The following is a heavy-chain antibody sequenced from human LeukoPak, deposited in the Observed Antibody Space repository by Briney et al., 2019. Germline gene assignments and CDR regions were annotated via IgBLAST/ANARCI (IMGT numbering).Heavy chain of an antibody. J-gene: IGHJ6*03. Sequence: ASVKVSCKASGYTFTSYAMHWVRQAPGQRLEWMGWINAGNGNTKYSQEFQGRVTITRDTSASTAYMELSSLRSEDTAVYYCARDRETTVTTWYYYYYMDVWGKGTTVTVSS. CDR3: ARDRETTVTTWYYYYYMDV. D-gene: IGHD4-17*01. CDR1: GYTFTSYA. CDR2: INAGNGNT. V-gene: IGHV1-3*03.